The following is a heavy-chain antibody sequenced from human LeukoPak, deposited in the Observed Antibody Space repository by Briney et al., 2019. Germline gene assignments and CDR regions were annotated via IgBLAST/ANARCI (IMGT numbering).Heavy chain of an antibody. Sequence: GGSLRLSCAASGFTFSSYAMSWVRQAPGKGLEWVSAISGSGGSTYYADSAKGRFTISRDNSKNTLYLQMNSLRAEDTAVYYCAKSPGYSSSWFAYWGQGTLVTVSS. CDR3: AKSPGYSSSWFAY. J-gene: IGHJ4*02. CDR1: GFTFSSYA. CDR2: ISGSGGST. V-gene: IGHV3-23*01. D-gene: IGHD6-13*01.